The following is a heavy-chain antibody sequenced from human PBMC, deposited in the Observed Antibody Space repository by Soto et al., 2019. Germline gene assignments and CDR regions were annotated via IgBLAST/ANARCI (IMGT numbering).Heavy chain of an antibody. V-gene: IGHV3-11*01. Sequence: QVQLVESGGGLVKPGGSLRLSCAASGFTFSDYYMSWIRQAPGKGLEWVAYISSSGSTIYYADSVKGRFTISRDNAKNSLYLQMNSLRAEDTAVYYCARSYSYGRRVPHHFDYWGQGTLVTVSS. D-gene: IGHD5-18*01. CDR3: ARSYSYGRRVPHHFDY. CDR2: ISSSGSTI. J-gene: IGHJ4*02. CDR1: GFTFSDYY.